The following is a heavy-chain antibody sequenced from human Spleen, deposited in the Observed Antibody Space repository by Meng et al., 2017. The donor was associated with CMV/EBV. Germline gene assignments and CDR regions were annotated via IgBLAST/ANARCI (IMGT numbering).Heavy chain of an antibody. CDR1: GYTLTDLS. Sequence: ASVKVSCKVSGYTLTDLSMHWVRQAPGKGLEWMGGFDPENGETIHAQKFQGRVTMTRDTSISTAYMELSRLRSDDTAVYYCARDLFVVVPAANGYWGQGTLVTVSS. V-gene: IGHV1-24*01. CDR3: ARDLFVVVPAANGY. J-gene: IGHJ4*02. CDR2: FDPENGET. D-gene: IGHD2-2*01.